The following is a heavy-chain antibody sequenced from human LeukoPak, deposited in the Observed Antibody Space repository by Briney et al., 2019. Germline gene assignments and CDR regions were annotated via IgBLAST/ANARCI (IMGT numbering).Heavy chain of an antibody. V-gene: IGHV3-33*01. Sequence: GRSLRLSCAASGFTFSSYGMHWVRQAPGKGLEWVAVIWYDGSNKYYADSVKGRFTISRDNSKNTLYLQMNSLRAEDTAVYYCARDPREDSYAFDIWGQGTMVTVSS. CDR1: GFTFSSYG. D-gene: IGHD2-15*01. CDR3: ARDPREDSYAFDI. J-gene: IGHJ3*02. CDR2: IWYDGSNK.